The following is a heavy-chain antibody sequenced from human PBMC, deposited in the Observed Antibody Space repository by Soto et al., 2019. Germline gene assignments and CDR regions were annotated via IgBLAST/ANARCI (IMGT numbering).Heavy chain of an antibody. V-gene: IGHV3-66*04. D-gene: IGHD3-10*01. CDR1: GFTVSSNY. CDR3: SSHALAYIISYSGSCGMDT. J-gene: IGHJ6*02. CDR2: IYSGGST. Sequence: GGCLRLSCAASGFTVSSNYLSWVCSAPGKGLEWVSVIYSGGSTYYADSVKGRFTISRDNSKNTLYQQRNSVREDDTALYCSSSHALAYIISYSGSCGMDTCGQESTVTISS.